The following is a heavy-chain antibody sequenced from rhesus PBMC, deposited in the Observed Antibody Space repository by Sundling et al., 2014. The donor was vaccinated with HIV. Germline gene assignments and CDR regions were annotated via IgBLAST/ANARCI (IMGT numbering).Heavy chain of an antibody. J-gene: IGHJ6*01. CDR3: ARYKVVVLPYGNYHHGLDS. D-gene: IGHD4-35*01. Sequence: QVQLQESGPAVVKPSETLSLTCAVSGGSISSNDWWTWIRQSPGKGLEWIGDIYGSGGTTEYNASLKTRVTVSRDTSKNQFSLRLISVTAADTAVYYCARYKVVVLPYGNYHHGLDSLGPRGRRHRLL. CDR1: GGSISSNDW. CDR2: IYGSGGTT. V-gene: IGHV4-93*01.